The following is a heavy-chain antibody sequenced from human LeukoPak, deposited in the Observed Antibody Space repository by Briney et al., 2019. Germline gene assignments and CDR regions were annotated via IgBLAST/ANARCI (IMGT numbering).Heavy chain of an antibody. V-gene: IGHV3-21*01. CDR2: ISTSSSI. J-gene: IGHJ4*02. CDR1: GFTFSSYS. D-gene: IGHD3-22*01. CDR3: ARDVHYYDSSGYYYIFDY. Sequence: GGSLRLSCAASGFTFSSYSMTWVRQAPGKGLEWVSYISTSSSIYYADSLKGRFTISRDNAKNSLYLQMNSLRAEDTAVYYCARDVHYYDSSGYYYIFDYWGQGTLVTVSS.